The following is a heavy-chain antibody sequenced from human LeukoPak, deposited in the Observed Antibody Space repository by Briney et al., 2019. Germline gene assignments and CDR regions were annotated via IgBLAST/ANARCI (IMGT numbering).Heavy chain of an antibody. CDR3: ARLKAGSRIRSPRDY. V-gene: IGHV5-51*01. Sequence: GESLKISCKGSGYSFTSYWFGWVRQMPGKGLEWMGIIYPGDSDTTYSPSFQGQVTISADKSISTAYLQWNSLKASDTAMYFCARLKAGSRIRSPRDYWGQGTLVTVSS. D-gene: IGHD4-17*01. J-gene: IGHJ4*02. CDR2: IYPGDSDT. CDR1: GYSFTSYW.